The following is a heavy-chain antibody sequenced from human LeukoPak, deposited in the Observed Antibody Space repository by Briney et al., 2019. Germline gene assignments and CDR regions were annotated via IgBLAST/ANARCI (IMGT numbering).Heavy chain of an antibody. D-gene: IGHD3-10*01. J-gene: IGHJ4*02. Sequence: GGSLRLSCAASGFSFSSYAMNWDRQAPGKGLQWVSTISGMGASTWYADSVKGRFTISRDNSKNTLYLQMNSLRAEDTAVYYCAKDDPPSYSNYGSGFDHWGQGTLVTVSS. CDR3: AKDDPPSYSNYGSGFDH. CDR1: GFSFSSYA. V-gene: IGHV3-23*01. CDR2: ISGMGAST.